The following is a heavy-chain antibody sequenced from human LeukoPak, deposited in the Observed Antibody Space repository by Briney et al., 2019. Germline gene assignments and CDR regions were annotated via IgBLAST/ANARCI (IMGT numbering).Heavy chain of an antibody. V-gene: IGHV3-23*01. J-gene: IGHJ4*02. D-gene: IGHD2-15*01. CDR1: GFSLSDYP. Sequence: GGSLRLSCVASGFSLSDYPMTWVRQSPGKGLEWVSTIGGSDDTYYADSVKGRFTISRDTSKNTLYLQIHSLGAEDTAVYYCARSRVVDRRGYFAFWAKGTLVTASS. CDR3: ARSRVVDRRGYFAF. CDR2: IGGSDDT.